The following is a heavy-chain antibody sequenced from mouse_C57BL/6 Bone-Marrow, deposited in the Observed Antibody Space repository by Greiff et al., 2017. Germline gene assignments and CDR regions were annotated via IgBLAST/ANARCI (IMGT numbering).Heavy chain of an antibody. CDR1: GYTFTSYG. V-gene: IGHV1-81*01. Sequence: VKLQESGAELARPGASVKLSCKASGYTFTSYGISWVKQRTGQGLEWIGEIYPRSGNTYYNEKFKGKATLTADKSSSTAYMELSSLTSEDSAVYFCARRGDYGGYWGQGTTLTVSS. CDR3: ARRGDYGGY. CDR2: IYPRSGNT. J-gene: IGHJ2*01. D-gene: IGHD1-1*01.